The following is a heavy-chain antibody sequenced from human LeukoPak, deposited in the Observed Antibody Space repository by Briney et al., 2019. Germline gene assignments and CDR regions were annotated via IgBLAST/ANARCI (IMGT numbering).Heavy chain of an antibody. V-gene: IGHV3-30-3*01. CDR3: ARDQDGSGSRFDY. Sequence: GGSLRLSCAASGFTFSSYAMHWVRQAPGKGLEWVAVISYDGSNKYYADSVKGRFTISRDSSKNTLYLQMNSLRAEDTAVYYCARDQDGSGSRFDYWGQGTLVTVSS. CDR1: GFTFSSYA. D-gene: IGHD3-10*01. CDR2: ISYDGSNK. J-gene: IGHJ4*02.